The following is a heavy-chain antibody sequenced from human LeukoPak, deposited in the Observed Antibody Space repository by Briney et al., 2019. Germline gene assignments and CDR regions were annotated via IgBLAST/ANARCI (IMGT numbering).Heavy chain of an antibody. CDR2: INWNGGST. CDR3: ARDSSGYYYNSGAFDI. Sequence: GGSLRLSCAASGFTFDDYGMSWVRQAPGKGLEWVSGINWNGGSTGYADSVKGRFTISRDNAKNSLYLQMNSLRAEDTAVYYCARDSSGYYYNSGAFDIWGQGTMVTVSS. CDR1: GFTFDDYG. V-gene: IGHV3-20*04. D-gene: IGHD3-22*01. J-gene: IGHJ3*02.